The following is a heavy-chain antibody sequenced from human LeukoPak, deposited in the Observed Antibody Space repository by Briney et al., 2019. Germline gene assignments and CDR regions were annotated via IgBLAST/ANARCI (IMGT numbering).Heavy chain of an antibody. CDR3: ARAPYYDFWSGYPNWFDP. CDR2: IYHSGST. Sequence: SETLSLTCTVSGYSISSGYYWGWIRQPPGKGLEWIGSIYHSGSTYYNPSLKSRVTMSVDTSKNQFSLKLSSVTAADTAVYYCARAPYYDFWSGYPNWFDPWGQGTLVTVSS. D-gene: IGHD3-3*01. V-gene: IGHV4-38-2*02. CDR1: GYSISSGYY. J-gene: IGHJ5*02.